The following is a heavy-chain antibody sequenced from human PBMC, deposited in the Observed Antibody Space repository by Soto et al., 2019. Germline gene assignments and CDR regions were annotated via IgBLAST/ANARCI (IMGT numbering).Heavy chain of an antibody. CDR1: GRTFSSYS. V-gene: IGHV1-69*06. CDR3: AKFGESLPAASGLGMDV. J-gene: IGHJ6*02. Sequence: SVNVSCKSSGRTFSSYSISWVRQAPGQGLECMGWIIPIVGTANYAQKFQGRVTITADKSTSTAYMELSSLRSEDTAVYYCAKFGESLPAASGLGMDVWGQGTTVTVSS. D-gene: IGHD2-2*01. CDR2: IIPIVGTA.